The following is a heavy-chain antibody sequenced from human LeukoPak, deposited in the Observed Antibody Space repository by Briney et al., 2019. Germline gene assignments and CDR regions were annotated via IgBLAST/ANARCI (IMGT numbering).Heavy chain of an antibody. D-gene: IGHD3-22*01. V-gene: IGHV4-30-2*01. CDR3: ARDSSGYYFDY. Sequence: SETLSLTCAVSGGSISSGGYSWSWIRQPPGKGLEWIGYIYHSGSTYYNPSLTSRVTLSVDRPKNQFSLKLSSVTAADTAVYYCARDSSGYYFDYWGQGTLVTVSS. J-gene: IGHJ4*02. CDR2: IYHSGST. CDR1: GGSISSGGYS.